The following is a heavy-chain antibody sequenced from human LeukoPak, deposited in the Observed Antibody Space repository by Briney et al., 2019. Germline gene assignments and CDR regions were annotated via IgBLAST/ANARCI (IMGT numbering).Heavy chain of an antibody. Sequence: PGGSLRLSCAASGFTFSSYAMSWVRQAPGKGLEWVSAISGSGGSTYYADSVKGRFTISRDNSKNTLYLQMNSLRAEDTAVYYCAKTPSMYYYYYYMDVWGKGTTVTVPS. V-gene: IGHV3-23*01. CDR1: GFTFSSYA. J-gene: IGHJ6*03. D-gene: IGHD2-8*01. CDR3: AKTPSMYYYYYYMDV. CDR2: ISGSGGST.